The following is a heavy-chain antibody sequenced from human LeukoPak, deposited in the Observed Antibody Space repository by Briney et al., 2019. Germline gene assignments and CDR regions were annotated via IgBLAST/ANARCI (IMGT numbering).Heavy chain of an antibody. CDR2: IYSGGNT. CDR1: GFTVSSNY. V-gene: IGHV3-53*01. J-gene: IGHJ1*01. D-gene: IGHD2-15*01. CDR3: ASGYCSGGHCYSVYFQH. Sequence: GGSLRLSCAASGFTVSSNYMSWVRQAPGKGLEWVPVIYSGGNTYYADSVKGRFTISRDNSKNTLYLQMNSLRAEDTAVYYCASGYCSGGHCYSVYFQHWGQGTLVTVSP.